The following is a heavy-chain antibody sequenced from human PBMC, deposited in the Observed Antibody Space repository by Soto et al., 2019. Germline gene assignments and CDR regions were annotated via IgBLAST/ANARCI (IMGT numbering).Heavy chain of an antibody. CDR3: ARGADFWSGSRSDHSAYALEL. CDR2: LVVVGKT. D-gene: IGHD3-3*01. Sequence: PGGSLRPSWAASGFNLSAHDMHWVRQVKGKGLEWVSALVVVGKTVEHASVKGRSPLSRENAKNSMYLQMKSLGAGDPAVYFCARGADFWSGSRSDHSAYALELWAHGPKVTV. CDR1: GFNLSAHD. V-gene: IGHV3-13*01. J-gene: IGHJ6*02.